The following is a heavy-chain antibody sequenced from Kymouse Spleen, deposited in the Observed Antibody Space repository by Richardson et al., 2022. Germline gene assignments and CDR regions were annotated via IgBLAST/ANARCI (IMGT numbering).Heavy chain of an antibody. D-gene: IGHD2-8*01. Sequence: QVQLVESGGGVVQPGRSLRLSCAASGFTFSSYGMHWVRQAPGKGLEWVAVIWYDGSNKYYADSVKGRFTISRDNSKNTLYLQMNSLRAEDTAVYYCARVGYCTNGVCYKIAVAGTNYYYGMDVWGQGTTVTVSS. J-gene: IGHJ6*02. V-gene: IGHV3-33*01. CDR3: ARVGYCTNGVCYKIAVAGTNYYYGMDV. CDR1: GFTFSSYG. CDR2: IWYDGSNK.